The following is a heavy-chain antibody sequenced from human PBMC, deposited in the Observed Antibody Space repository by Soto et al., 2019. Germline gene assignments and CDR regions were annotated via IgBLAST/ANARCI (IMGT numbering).Heavy chain of an antibody. D-gene: IGHD3-10*01. CDR3: ARQFSGSYYLSPPRFDC. CDR2: IIPILGIA. J-gene: IGHJ4*02. V-gene: IGHV1-69*02. CDR1: GGTFSSYT. Sequence: ASVKVSCKASGGTFSSYTISWVRQAPGQGLEWMGRIIPILGIANYAQKFQGRVTITADKSTSTAYMELSSLRSEDTAVYYCARQFSGSYYLSPPRFDCWGQGTLVTVSS.